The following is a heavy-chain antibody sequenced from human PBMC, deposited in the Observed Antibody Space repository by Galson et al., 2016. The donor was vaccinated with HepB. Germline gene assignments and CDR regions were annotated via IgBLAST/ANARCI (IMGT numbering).Heavy chain of an antibody. D-gene: IGHD3-22*01. CDR1: GYSFTSYW. CDR3: GRLRKGDFYDSSGYQYYFDY. Sequence: QSGAEVKKPGESLKISCKGSGYSFTSYWIGWVRQMPGKGLEWMGIIYPDDSDTTYSPSFQDQVTISAAKSISTAYLQWTSLKASDTAMYFCGRLRKGDFYDSSGYQYYFDYWGQGTLVTVSS. CDR2: IYPDDSDT. J-gene: IGHJ4*02. V-gene: IGHV5-51*01.